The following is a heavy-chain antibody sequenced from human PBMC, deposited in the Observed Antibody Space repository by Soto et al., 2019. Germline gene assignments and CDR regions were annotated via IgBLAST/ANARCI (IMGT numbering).Heavy chain of an antibody. V-gene: IGHV3-7*05. J-gene: IGHJ4*02. CDR3: ARVYCSGGVCYSLFDN. D-gene: IGHD2-15*01. CDR1: GFTFRNYW. Sequence: GGSLRLSCAASGFTFRNYWMTWVRQAPGKGLEWVASINQDGSEKHNVDSVQGRFTISRDNVKNSLYLEAGSLRAEDTAVYYCARVYCSGGVCYSLFDNWGQGTLVTVSS. CDR2: INQDGSEK.